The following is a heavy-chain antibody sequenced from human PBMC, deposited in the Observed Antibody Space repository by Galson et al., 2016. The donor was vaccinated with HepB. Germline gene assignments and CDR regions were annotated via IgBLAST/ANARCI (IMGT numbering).Heavy chain of an antibody. V-gene: IGHV2-5*02. CDR3: VYNPRFDL. J-gene: IGHJ5*02. Sequence: PALVKPTQTLTLTCTFSGFSLSTSGVGVGWIRQTPGKALEWIAFIYWDDDKRYSPSLKTRLSITKDTSKNQVVLTMTNMHPVDTGTYYCVYNPRFDLWGQGILVTVSS. CDR1: GFSLSTSGVG. CDR2: IYWDDDK.